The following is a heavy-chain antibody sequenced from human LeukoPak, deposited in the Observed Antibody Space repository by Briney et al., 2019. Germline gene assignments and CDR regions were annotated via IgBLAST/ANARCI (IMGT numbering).Heavy chain of an antibody. CDR3: AREIWSCPGGGYMDV. D-gene: IGHD2-8*02. CDR1: GYTFTSYY. J-gene: IGHJ6*03. V-gene: IGHV1-46*01. Sequence: ASVKVSCKASGYTFTSYYMHWVRQAPGQGLEWMGIINPSGGSTSYAQKFQGRVTMTRDTSTSTVYMELSSLRSEDTAVYYCAREIWSCPGGGYMDVWGKGTTVTVSS. CDR2: INPSGGST.